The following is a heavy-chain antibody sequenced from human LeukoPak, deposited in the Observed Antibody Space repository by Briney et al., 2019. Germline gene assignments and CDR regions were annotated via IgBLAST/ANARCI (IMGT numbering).Heavy chain of an antibody. J-gene: IGHJ4*02. D-gene: IGHD3-22*01. Sequence: ASVKVSCKASGYTFTSYAMNWVRQAPGQGLEWMGWINTNTGNPTYAQGFTGRIVFSLDTSVSTAYLQISSLKAEDSAVYCCAKNGLGAVVKTDWGQVTLVTVSS. CDR2: INTNTGNP. CDR3: AKNGLGAVVKTD. CDR1: GYTFTSYA. V-gene: IGHV7-4-1*02.